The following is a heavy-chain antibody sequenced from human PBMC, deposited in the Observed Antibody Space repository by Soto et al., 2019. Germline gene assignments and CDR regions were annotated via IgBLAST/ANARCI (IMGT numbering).Heavy chain of an antibody. CDR3: VRSPKIGVRGAF. J-gene: IGHJ1*01. CDR1: GFSFSAYN. V-gene: IGHV3-21*02. Sequence: EVQLVESGGGLVKPGWSLRLSCIGSGFSFSAYNMNWVRQAPGKGLEWVSSFKVGSSRIYQPDSMKGRFTISRAYARNSVYLPINSLRAADTALYSCVRSPKIGVRGAFWGRGTQVTVSS. D-gene: IGHD3-16*01. CDR2: FKVGSSRI.